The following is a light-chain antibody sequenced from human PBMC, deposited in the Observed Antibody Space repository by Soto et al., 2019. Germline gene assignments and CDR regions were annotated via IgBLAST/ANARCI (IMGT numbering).Light chain of an antibody. J-gene: IGKJ2*01. CDR1: QSVRSSY. Sequence: EIVLTQSPDILSVSPGERATLSRRASQSVRSSYLAWYQQKPGQAPRLVIHGASNRAAGIPDRFSGRGSGTDFTLTISRLEPEDFAVYYCQQYGSSPMYTFGQGTKVEIK. CDR2: GAS. V-gene: IGKV3-20*01. CDR3: QQYGSSPMYT.